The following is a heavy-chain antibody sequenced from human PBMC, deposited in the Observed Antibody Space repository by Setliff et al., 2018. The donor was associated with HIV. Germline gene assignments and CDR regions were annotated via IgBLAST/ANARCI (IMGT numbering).Heavy chain of an antibody. Sequence: GGSLRLSCAASGFNFSNYAMTWVRQAPGKGLEWVSSISGSGGATYYADSVKGRFTLSRDNSKKILYLQMNSLGVEDTALYFCAKDVSDIHLVGTTTDSWGQGALVTVSS. D-gene: IGHD1-26*01. CDR1: GFNFSNYA. CDR3: AKDVSDIHLVGTTTDS. J-gene: IGHJ4*02. CDR2: ISGSGGAT. V-gene: IGHV3-23*01.